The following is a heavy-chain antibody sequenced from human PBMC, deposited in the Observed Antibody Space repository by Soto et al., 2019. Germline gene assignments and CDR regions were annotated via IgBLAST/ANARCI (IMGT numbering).Heavy chain of an antibody. D-gene: IGHD3-16*01. CDR1: GFTFNKYT. V-gene: IGHV3-23*01. Sequence: EVQLLESGGGLAQPGGSLRLSCAASGFTFNKYTMTWVRQAPGEGLVWLSTIDGGGGSKFYTDSVKVRFTISRDNSENTLYLQMNSLRAEDTAVYYCAKRGLAGLGEVASHFDYWGPGTLVTVSS. CDR3: AKRGLAGLGEVASHFDY. CDR2: IDGGGGSK. J-gene: IGHJ4*02.